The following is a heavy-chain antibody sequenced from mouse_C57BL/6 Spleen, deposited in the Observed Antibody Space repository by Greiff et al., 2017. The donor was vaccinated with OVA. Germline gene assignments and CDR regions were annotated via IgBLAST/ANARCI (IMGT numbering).Heavy chain of an antibody. CDR1: GYTFTSYW. D-gene: IGHD1-1*01. V-gene: IGHV1-69*01. Sequence: QVQLQQSGAELVMPGASVKLSCKASGYTFTSYWMHWVKQRPGQGLEWIGEIDPSDSYTNYNQKFKGKSTLTVDKSSSTAYMQLSSLTSEDSAVYYCAREGYYGGGFAYWGQGTLVTVSA. J-gene: IGHJ3*01. CDR3: AREGYYGGGFAY. CDR2: IDPSDSYT.